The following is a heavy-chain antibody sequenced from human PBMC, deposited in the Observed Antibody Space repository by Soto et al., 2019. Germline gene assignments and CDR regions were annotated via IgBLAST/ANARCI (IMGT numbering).Heavy chain of an antibody. Sequence: ASVKVSWKASGYTFTSYGISWVRQAPGQGLEWMGWISAYNGNTNYAQKLQGRVTMTTDTSTSTAYMELRSLRSDDTAVYYCARDPYYDFWSGPNWFDPWGQGTLVTVSS. D-gene: IGHD3-3*01. J-gene: IGHJ5*02. CDR1: GYTFTSYG. CDR2: ISAYNGNT. CDR3: ARDPYYDFWSGPNWFDP. V-gene: IGHV1-18*01.